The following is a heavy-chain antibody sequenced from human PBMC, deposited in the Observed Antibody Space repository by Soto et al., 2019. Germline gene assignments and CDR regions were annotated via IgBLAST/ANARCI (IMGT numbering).Heavy chain of an antibody. CDR2: ITSTGCTF. J-gene: IGHJ4*02. D-gene: IGHD1-1*01. CDR3: AKRHTTVATPANYFDY. Sequence: SLRLSCAVFEFTFSTYNINWVRQAPGKALDWVSYITSTGCTFYYADSVKGRFTVSRDNAKNTLYLQMNSLRAEDTAVYYCAKRHTTVATPANYFDYWGQGTLVTVSS. V-gene: IGHV3-48*01. CDR1: EFTFSTYN.